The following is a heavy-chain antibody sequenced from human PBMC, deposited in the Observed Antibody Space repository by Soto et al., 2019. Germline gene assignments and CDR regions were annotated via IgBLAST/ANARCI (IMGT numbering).Heavy chain of an antibody. CDR3: ARIAVANYYDSSGYYYYYYGMDV. CDR2: IDWDDDK. D-gene: IGHD3-22*01. CDR1: GFSLSTSGMC. J-gene: IGHJ6*02. V-gene: IGHV2-70*01. Sequence: SGPTLVNPTQTLTLTCTFSGFSLSTSGMCVSWIRQPPGKALEWLALIDWDDDKYYRTSLKTRLTISKNTSKNQVVLTITNMNPVDTATFYCARIAVANYYDSSGYYYYYYGMDVWGQGTTVTVSS.